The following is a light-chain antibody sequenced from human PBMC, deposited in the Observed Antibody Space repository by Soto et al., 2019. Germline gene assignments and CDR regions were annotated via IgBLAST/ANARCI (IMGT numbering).Light chain of an antibody. J-gene: IGKJ5*01. CDR1: QGIANY. V-gene: IGKV1-27*01. CDR2: AAS. CDR3: QKYTSAPPFIT. Sequence: DIQLTQSPSSLSASVGDRVTITCRASQGIANYLAWYQQKPGKVPQLLIYAASYLQSGVPSRFSGSGSGTDFTLTISSLQPEDVATYYCQKYTSAPPFITFGQGTRLEIK.